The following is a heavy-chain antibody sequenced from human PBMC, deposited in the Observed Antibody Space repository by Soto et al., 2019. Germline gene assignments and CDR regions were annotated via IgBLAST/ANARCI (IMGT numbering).Heavy chain of an antibody. CDR2: IYYGGTT. J-gene: IGHJ5*02. CDR1: GGPFSPNY. Sequence: SETLYRTCTASGGPFSPNYWIGIRQPPGKGLERVGYIYYGGTTSYNPSLQSRVTILLETSKSQFSLRLTSVTAADTAVYYCARVNRNYYASGSYYNIIPYWFDPWGQGTLVTVSS. CDR3: ARVNRNYYASGSYYNIIPYWFDP. V-gene: IGHV4-59*08. D-gene: IGHD3-10*01.